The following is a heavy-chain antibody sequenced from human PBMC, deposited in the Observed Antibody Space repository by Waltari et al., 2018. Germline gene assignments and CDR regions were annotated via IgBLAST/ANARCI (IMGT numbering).Heavy chain of an antibody. D-gene: IGHD3-3*01. CDR1: GFTFSSYS. J-gene: IGHJ4*02. CDR2: ISSSSYI. V-gene: IGHV3-21*01. CDR3: ARGDSYDFWSHY. Sequence: EVQLVESGGGLVKPGGSLRLSCAASGFTFSSYSMNWVRQAPGKGLEWVSSISSSSYIYYADSVKGRFTISRDNAKNSLYLQMNSLRAEDTAVYYCARGDSYDFWSHYWGQGTLVTVSS.